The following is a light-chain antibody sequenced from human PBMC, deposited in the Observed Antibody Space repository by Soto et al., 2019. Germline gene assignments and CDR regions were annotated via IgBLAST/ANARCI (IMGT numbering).Light chain of an antibody. J-gene: IGKJ5*01. CDR3: QKYNNVPAT. CDR2: AAS. V-gene: IGKV1-27*01. Sequence: DIQMTQSPSSLSASVGDRVTITCRASQGISNSLAWYQQKPGKVPRLLIYAASILQLGFPSRFSGSGSGTDFTLTISSLQPEDVATYYCQKYNNVPATFGLGTRLEIK. CDR1: QGISNS.